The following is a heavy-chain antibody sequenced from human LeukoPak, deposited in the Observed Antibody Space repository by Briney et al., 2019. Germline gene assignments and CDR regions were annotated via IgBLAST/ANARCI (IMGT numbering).Heavy chain of an antibody. D-gene: IGHD6-13*01. CDR2: IDHSGST. CDR1: GGSFSGYY. CDR3: ARLSYSSRAWFDP. J-gene: IGHJ5*02. V-gene: IGHV4-34*01. Sequence: SETLSLTCAVYGGSFSGYYWSWIRQPPGKGLEWIGEIDHSGSTNYNPSLKSRVTISVDTSKNQFSLKLSSVTAADTAVYYCARLSYSSRAWFDPWGQGTLVTVSS.